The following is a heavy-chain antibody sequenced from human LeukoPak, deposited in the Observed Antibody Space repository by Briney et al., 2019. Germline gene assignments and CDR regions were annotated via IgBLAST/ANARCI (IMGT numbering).Heavy chain of an antibody. V-gene: IGHV1-18*01. CDR3: TREAEDLPGAITFLY. D-gene: IGHD2-2*01. CDR2: ISPYTGNT. Sequence: GASVKVSCKASGYSFTGYGVSWVRQAPGQGLEWMGWISPYTGNTDYVHDLRGRVTVTADTSTNTVYMELRSLRSDDTAVYYCTREAEDLPGAITFLYWGQGNLVTVFS. J-gene: IGHJ4*02. CDR1: GYSFTGYG.